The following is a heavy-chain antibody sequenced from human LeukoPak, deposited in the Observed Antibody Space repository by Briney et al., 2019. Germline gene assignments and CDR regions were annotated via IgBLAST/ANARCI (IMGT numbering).Heavy chain of an antibody. J-gene: IGHJ6*02. D-gene: IGHD6-19*01. CDR1: GFTFSSYG. CDR3: AREIAVAGSYGMDV. Sequence: GRALRLSCAASGFTFSSYGMNWVRQAPGKGLEWVAVISYDGSNKYYADSVKGRFTISRDNSKNTLYLQMNSLRAEDTAVYYCAREIAVAGSYGMDVWGQGTTVTVSS. V-gene: IGHV3-30*19. CDR2: ISYDGSNK.